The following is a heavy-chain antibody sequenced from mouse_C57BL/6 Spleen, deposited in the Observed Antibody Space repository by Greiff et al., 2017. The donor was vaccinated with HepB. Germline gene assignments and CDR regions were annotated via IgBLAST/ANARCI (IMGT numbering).Heavy chain of an antibody. J-gene: IGHJ2*01. V-gene: IGHV1-80*01. Sequence: VQLQQSGAELVKPGASVKISCKASGYAFSSYWMNWVKQRPGKGLEWIGQIYPGDGDTNYNGKFKGKATLTADKSSSTAYMQLSSLTSQDSAVYICARLVDYVWYFDYWGQGTPLTVSS. CDR3: ARLVDYVWYFDY. CDR2: IYPGDGDT. D-gene: IGHD2-4*01. CDR1: GYAFSSYW.